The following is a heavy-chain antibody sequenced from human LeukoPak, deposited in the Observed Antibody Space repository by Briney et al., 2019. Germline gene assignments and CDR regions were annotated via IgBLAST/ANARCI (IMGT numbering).Heavy chain of an antibody. CDR3: ARDEGYYDSVGSDWFDP. J-gene: IGHJ5*02. V-gene: IGHV1-24*01. CDR1: GYTLTELS. D-gene: IGHD3-22*01. Sequence: ASVKVSCKVSGYTLTELSMHWVRQAPGKGLEWMGGFDPEDGETIYAQKFQGRVTMTEDTSTDTAYMELSSLRSEDTAVYYCARDEGYYDSVGSDWFDPWGQGTLVTVSS. CDR2: FDPEDGET.